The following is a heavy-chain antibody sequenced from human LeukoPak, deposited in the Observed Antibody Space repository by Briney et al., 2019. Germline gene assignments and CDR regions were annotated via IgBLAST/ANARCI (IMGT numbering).Heavy chain of an antibody. CDR3: ARKGVGALMLDY. CDR2: INPSAGST. CDR1: GYTFSSYY. J-gene: IGHJ4*02. V-gene: IGHV1-46*01. Sequence: ASVKLSCKASGYTFSSYYLHWVRHAPRQGLGWMGIINPSAGSTSIAQNFQGRVTMTRDTSTSTVYMELSSLRSEDTAVYYCARKGVGALMLDYWGQGTLVTVSS. D-gene: IGHD1-26*01.